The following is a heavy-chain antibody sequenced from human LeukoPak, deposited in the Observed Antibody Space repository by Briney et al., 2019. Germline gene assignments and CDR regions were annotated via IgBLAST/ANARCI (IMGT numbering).Heavy chain of an antibody. CDR2: INSDGSST. CDR3: VRDNYYGMDV. Sequence: GGSLRLSCAASGFTFSRSWMHWVRQGPGKGLVWVSRINSDGSSTRYADFVKGRFTISRDNAKNTLYLQKNSLRSEDTALYYCVRDNYYGMDVWGQGTTVTVSS. J-gene: IGHJ6*02. V-gene: IGHV3-74*01. CDR1: GFTFSRSW.